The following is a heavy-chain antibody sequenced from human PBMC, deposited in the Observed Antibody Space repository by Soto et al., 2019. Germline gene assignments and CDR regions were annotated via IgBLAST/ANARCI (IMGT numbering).Heavy chain of an antibody. Sequence: GGSLRLSCAASGFPFNNYDMLWVRQAPGKGLEWVSTFGYAGDIYYSDSVKGRFTISRDNARESLYLQMNSLTAADTAVYYCARGGPNWDYYFYGMDVWGQGTTVTVSS. CDR2: FGYAGDI. V-gene: IGHV3-13*01. J-gene: IGHJ6*02. D-gene: IGHD3-16*01. CDR1: GFPFNNYD. CDR3: ARGGPNWDYYFYGMDV.